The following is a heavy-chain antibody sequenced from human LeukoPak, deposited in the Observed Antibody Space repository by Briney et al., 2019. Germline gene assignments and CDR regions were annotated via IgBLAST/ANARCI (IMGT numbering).Heavy chain of an antibody. J-gene: IGHJ4*02. CDR3: AREGKTRGFDY. D-gene: IGHD3-10*01. CDR1: GFTFSSYA. Sequence: GGSLRLSCAASGFTFSSYAMNWVRQAPGKGLEWVSSISSSSSYIYYADSVKGRFTISRDNAKNSLYLQMDSLRAEDTAVYYCAREGKTRGFDYWGQGTLVTVSS. CDR2: ISSSSSYI. V-gene: IGHV3-21*01.